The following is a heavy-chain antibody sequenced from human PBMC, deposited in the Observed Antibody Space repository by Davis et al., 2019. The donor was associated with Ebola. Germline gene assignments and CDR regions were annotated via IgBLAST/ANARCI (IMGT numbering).Heavy chain of an antibody. D-gene: IGHD6-13*01. CDR3: ARAYRYSSSWYLNWYFDL. V-gene: IGHV4-59*01. CDR2: IYYSGST. Sequence: GSLRLSCTVSGGSISSYYWSWIRQPPGKGLEWIGYIYYSGSTNYNPSLKSRVTISVDTSKNQFSLKLSSVTAADTAVYYCARAYRYSSSWYLNWYFDLWGRGTLVTVSS. J-gene: IGHJ2*01. CDR1: GGSISSYY.